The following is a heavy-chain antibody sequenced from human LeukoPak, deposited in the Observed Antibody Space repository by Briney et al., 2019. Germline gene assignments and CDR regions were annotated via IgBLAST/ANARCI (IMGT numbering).Heavy chain of an antibody. CDR3: TRERKYYYDSSGYFDY. J-gene: IGHJ4*02. Sequence: GGSLRLSCAASGFTFSGSAMHWVRQASGQGLEWVGRIRSNANSYATAYAASVKGRFTISSDDSKNTAYLQMNRLKTEDTAVYYCTRERKYYYDSSGYFDYWGQGTLVTVSS. D-gene: IGHD3-22*01. CDR1: GFTFSGSA. V-gene: IGHV3-73*01. CDR2: IRSNANSYAT.